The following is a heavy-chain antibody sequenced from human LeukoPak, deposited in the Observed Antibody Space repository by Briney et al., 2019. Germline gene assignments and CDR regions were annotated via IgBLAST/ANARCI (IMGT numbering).Heavy chain of an antibody. J-gene: IGHJ4*02. Sequence: GRSLRLSCAASGFTFSTYGIHWVRQAPGKGLEWVGLLSSGGINKHYADSVKGRFIISRDNSMNTLYLQMNSLGVEDTAVYYCARDHAGSGRAFDYWGQGTLATVSS. V-gene: IGHV3-30*03. CDR2: LSSGGINK. D-gene: IGHD2-15*01. CDR3: ARDHAGSGRAFDY. CDR1: GFTFSTYG.